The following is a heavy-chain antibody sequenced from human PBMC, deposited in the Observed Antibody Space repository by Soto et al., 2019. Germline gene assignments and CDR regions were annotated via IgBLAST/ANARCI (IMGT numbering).Heavy chain of an antibody. Sequence: SLRISCKASGYIFIDSWIGWVRQMSGKGLGGMGIVYPRDSDTRYSPSFQGQVTISADRSTGTAFLQWRSLKASDTALYYCARSPLPGYSIHFDSWGQGTLVTVSS. CDR1: GYIFIDSW. D-gene: IGHD2-15*01. V-gene: IGHV5-51*01. J-gene: IGHJ4*02. CDR3: ARSPLPGYSIHFDS. CDR2: VYPRDSDT.